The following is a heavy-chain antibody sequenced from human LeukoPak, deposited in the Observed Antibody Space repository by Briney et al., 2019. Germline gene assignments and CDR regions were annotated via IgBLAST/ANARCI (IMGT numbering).Heavy chain of an antibody. J-gene: IGHJ4*02. V-gene: IGHV4-4*07. Sequence: SETLSLTCTVSGGSISSYYWSWIRQPAGKGLEWIGRIYTSGGTNYNPSLKSRVTISVDKSKNQFSLKLSSVTAADTAVYYCARRSSSWYGLDYWGQGTLVTVSS. CDR1: GGSISSYY. CDR2: IYTSGGT. D-gene: IGHD6-13*01. CDR3: ARRSSSWYGLDY.